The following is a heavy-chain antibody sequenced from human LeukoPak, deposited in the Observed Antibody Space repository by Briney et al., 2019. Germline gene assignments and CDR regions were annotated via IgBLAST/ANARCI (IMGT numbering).Heavy chain of an antibody. D-gene: IGHD1-1*01. CDR3: ARGTTDAY. V-gene: IGHV1-46*01. Sequence: ASVKVSCRTSGYIFTNYAIGWVRQAPGQGLEWMGVINPSGGSTRYAQKFQGRVTMTGDPSTRTVYMELSSLTSDDTAVYYCARGTTDAYWGQGTPVTVSS. J-gene: IGHJ4*02. CDR1: GYIFTNYA. CDR2: INPSGGST.